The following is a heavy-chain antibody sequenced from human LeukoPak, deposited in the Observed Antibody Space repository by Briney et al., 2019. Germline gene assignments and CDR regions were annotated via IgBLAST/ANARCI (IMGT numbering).Heavy chain of an antibody. CDR2: IVVSSGNT. CDR3: AAVGSVVRGDYFDY. Sequence: GASVKVSCKASGFTFTSSAMQWVRQARGQRLEWIGWIVVSSGNTNYAQKFQERVTITRDMSTSTAYMELSSLRSEDTAVYYCAAVGSVVRGDYFDYWGQGTLVTVSS. D-gene: IGHD3-10*01. V-gene: IGHV1-58*02. CDR1: GFTFTSSA. J-gene: IGHJ4*02.